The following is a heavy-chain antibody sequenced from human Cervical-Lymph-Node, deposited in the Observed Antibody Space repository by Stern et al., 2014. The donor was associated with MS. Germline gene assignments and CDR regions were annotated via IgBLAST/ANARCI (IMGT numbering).Heavy chain of an antibody. D-gene: IGHD3-3*01. V-gene: IGHV3-53*01. Sequence: EVQLVESGGGLLQPGGSLRLSCTASGFTVSNTYMTWVRQAPGKGLEWVSVLYPGGSTSYADSVKGRFTMTRVDSKNTLFLQMNSLRADDTGIYFCASTSYDSWSGSYYYYYGLDVWGQGTTVTVSS. CDR1: GFTVSNTY. CDR3: ASTSYDSWSGSYYYYYGLDV. J-gene: IGHJ6*02. CDR2: LYPGGST.